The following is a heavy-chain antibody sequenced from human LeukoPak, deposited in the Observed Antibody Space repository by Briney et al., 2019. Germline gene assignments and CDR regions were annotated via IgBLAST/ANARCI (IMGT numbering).Heavy chain of an antibody. CDR1: GGSTSSYY. Sequence: PSETLSLTCTVSGGSTSSYYWSWIRQPPGKGLEWIGYIYYSGSTNYNPSLKSRVTISVDTSKNQFSLKLSSVTAADTAVYYCARGRDAFDIWGQGTMVTVSS. CDR2: IYYSGST. J-gene: IGHJ3*02. V-gene: IGHV4-59*01. CDR3: ARGRDAFDI.